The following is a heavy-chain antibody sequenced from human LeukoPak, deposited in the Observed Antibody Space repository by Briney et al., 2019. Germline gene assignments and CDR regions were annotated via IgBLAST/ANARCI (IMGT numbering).Heavy chain of an antibody. CDR1: GYTFTSYG. CDR3: AREGLGYCSSTSCPWPLYYYYYMDV. D-gene: IGHD2-2*01. Sequence: GASVKVSCKASGYTFTSYGISWVRQAPGQGLEWMGWISAYNGNTNYAQKLQGRVTMTTDTSTSTAYMELRSLRSDDTAVYYCAREGLGYCSSTSCPWPLYYYYYMDVWGKGTTVTVSS. CDR2: ISAYNGNT. J-gene: IGHJ6*03. V-gene: IGHV1-18*01.